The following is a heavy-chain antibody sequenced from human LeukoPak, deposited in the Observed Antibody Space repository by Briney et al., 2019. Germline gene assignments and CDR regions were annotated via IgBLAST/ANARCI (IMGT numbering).Heavy chain of an antibody. Sequence: PSETLSVTCAVYGGSFSGYYWSWIRQPPGKGLEWIGEINHSGSTNYNPSLKSRVTISVDTSKNQFSLKLSSVTAADTAVYYCARGRGSGYYNFDYWGQGTLVTVSS. CDR1: GGSFSGYY. CDR2: INHSGST. D-gene: IGHD3-3*01. CDR3: ARGRGSGYYNFDY. V-gene: IGHV4-34*01. J-gene: IGHJ4*02.